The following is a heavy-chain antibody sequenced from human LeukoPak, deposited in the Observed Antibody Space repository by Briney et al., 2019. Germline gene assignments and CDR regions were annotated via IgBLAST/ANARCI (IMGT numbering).Heavy chain of an antibody. CDR2: ISYDGSNK. J-gene: IGHJ6*02. D-gene: IGHD6-13*01. Sequence: GGSLRLSCAASGFTFSSYAMHWVRQAPGKGLEWVAVISYDGSNKYYADSVKGRFTISRDNSKNTLYLRMNSLRAEDTAVYYCARATRPGAAAILNYYYYYGMDVWGQGTTVTVSS. V-gene: IGHV3-30-3*01. CDR3: ARATRPGAAAILNYYYYYGMDV. CDR1: GFTFSSYA.